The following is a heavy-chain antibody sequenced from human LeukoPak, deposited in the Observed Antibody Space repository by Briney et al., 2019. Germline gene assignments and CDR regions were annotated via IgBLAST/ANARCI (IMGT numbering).Heavy chain of an antibody. J-gene: IGHJ3*02. V-gene: IGHV3-21*01. CDR1: GFTFSSYS. Sequence: GGSLRLSCAASGFTFSSYSMNWVRQAPGKGLEWVSSNSSSSSYIYYADSVKGRFTISRDNAKNSLYLQMNSLRAEDTAVYYCARGDYYDSSGYYVRAFDIWGQGTMVTVSS. CDR3: ARGDYYDSSGYYVRAFDI. D-gene: IGHD3-22*01. CDR2: NSSSSSYI.